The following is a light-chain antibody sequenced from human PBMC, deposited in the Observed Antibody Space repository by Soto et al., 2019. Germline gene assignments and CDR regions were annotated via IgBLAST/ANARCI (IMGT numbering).Light chain of an antibody. Sequence: QSVLTQPPSVSGAPGQRVTISCTGSSSNIGAGYDVHWYQQLPGTAPKLLIYGNSNRPSGVPDRFSGSKSGTSASLAITGLQAEDEADYYCQSYASSLLVVFGGGTKLTVL. J-gene: IGLJ2*01. CDR2: GNS. CDR3: QSYASSLLVV. V-gene: IGLV1-40*01. CDR1: SSNIGAGYD.